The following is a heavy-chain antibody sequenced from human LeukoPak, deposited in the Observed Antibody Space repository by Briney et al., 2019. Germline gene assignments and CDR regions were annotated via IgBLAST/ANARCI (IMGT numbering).Heavy chain of an antibody. CDR1: GYTFTGYY. V-gene: IGHV1-2*06. CDR3: ARSSGSYYDFDY. D-gene: IGHD1-26*01. CDR2: INPNSGGT. J-gene: IGHJ4*02. Sequence: GASVKVSCKASGYTFTGYYIHWVRQAPGQGLEWMGRINPNSGGTDYAQKFQGRVTITRDTSASTAYMELSSLRSEDTAVYYCARSSGSYYDFDYWGQGTLVTVSS.